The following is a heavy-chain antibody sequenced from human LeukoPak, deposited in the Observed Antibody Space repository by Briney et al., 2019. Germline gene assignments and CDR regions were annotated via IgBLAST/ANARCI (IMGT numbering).Heavy chain of an antibody. CDR1: GYTFTGYY. V-gene: IGHV1-2*02. Sequence: ASVKVSCKASGYTFTGYYMHWVRQAPGQGLEWMGWINPNSGGTNYAQKFQGRVTMTRNTSIITAYMELSSLRSEDTAVYYCARGHKDIVVVVAARSNSDAFDIWGQGTMVTVSS. J-gene: IGHJ3*02. CDR2: INPNSGGT. CDR3: ARGHKDIVVVVAARSNSDAFDI. D-gene: IGHD2-15*01.